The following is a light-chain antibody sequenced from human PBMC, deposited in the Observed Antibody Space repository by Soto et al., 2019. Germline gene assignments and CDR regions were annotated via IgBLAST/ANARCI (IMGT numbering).Light chain of an antibody. CDR2: GAS. CDR1: QSVSSN. J-gene: IGKJ1*01. CDR3: QQYTTCPPWT. Sequence: RGMTQSTATLSVSPGERATLSCRASQSVSSNLAWYQQKPGQAPRLLIYGASTRATGIPARFSGSGSGTEFTLTISSLQSEDFAVYYCQQYTTCPPWTFGHGTKVDIK. V-gene: IGKV3-15*01.